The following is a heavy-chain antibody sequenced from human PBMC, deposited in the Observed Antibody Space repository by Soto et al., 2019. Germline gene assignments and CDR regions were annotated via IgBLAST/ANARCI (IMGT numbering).Heavy chain of an antibody. Sequence: GGSLRLSCAASGFTFSTFAMSWVRQAPGKGLEWVSCISGSDSNIYYADSVKGRFTISRDNSRNTLYLQMNSLRAEDTAVYYCVKFDFYTTESDFWGPGTLVTVSS. D-gene: IGHD3-3*01. V-gene: IGHV3-23*01. CDR3: VKFDFYTTESDF. J-gene: IGHJ4*02. CDR1: GFTFSTFA. CDR2: ISGSDSNI.